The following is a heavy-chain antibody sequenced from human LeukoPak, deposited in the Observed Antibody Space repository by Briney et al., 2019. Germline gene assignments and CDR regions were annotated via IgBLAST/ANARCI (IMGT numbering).Heavy chain of an antibody. CDR3: ARESDSSGWYDY. D-gene: IGHD6-19*01. CDR2: ISGDGGST. CDR1: GFNFDDYA. Sequence: RGCLRLSCAAPGFNFDDYAIHWVRQAPGKGLEWVSLISGDGGSTFYADSVRGRFTISRDNSKNSLYLQMSSLRSEDTALYFCARESDSSGWYDYWGQGTLVTVSS. J-gene: IGHJ4*02. V-gene: IGHV3-43*02.